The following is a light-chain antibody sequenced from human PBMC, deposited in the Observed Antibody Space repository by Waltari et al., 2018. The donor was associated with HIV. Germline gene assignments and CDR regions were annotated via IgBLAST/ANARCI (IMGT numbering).Light chain of an antibody. CDR3: AAWDDILSGLV. V-gene: IGLV1-47*01. CDR1: SSKLGSNY. Sequence: QSVLTQPPSAAGTPGQRVTISCSGSSSKLGSNYVYWYQQLPGTAPKLLIVRNIQRPSVVPDRLSGSKSGTSASLAISGLRSEDEADYYCAAWDDILSGLVFGGWNKLTVL. CDR2: RNI. J-gene: IGLJ3*02.